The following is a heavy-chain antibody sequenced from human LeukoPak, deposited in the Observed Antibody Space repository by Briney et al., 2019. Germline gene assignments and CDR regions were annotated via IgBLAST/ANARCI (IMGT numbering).Heavy chain of an antibody. Sequence: SETLSLTCTVSGGSISSYYWSWIRQPAGKGLEWIGRIYTSGSTNYNPSLKSRVTMSVDTSKNQFSLKLSSVTAADTAVYYCARGAPEEWELLPFDYWGQGTLVTVSS. D-gene: IGHD1-26*01. J-gene: IGHJ4*02. CDR3: ARGAPEEWELLPFDY. V-gene: IGHV4-4*07. CDR2: IYTSGST. CDR1: GGSISSYY.